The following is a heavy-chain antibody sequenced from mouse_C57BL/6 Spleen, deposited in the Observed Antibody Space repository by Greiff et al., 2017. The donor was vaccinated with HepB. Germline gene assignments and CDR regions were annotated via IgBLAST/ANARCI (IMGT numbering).Heavy chain of an antibody. Sequence: EVQLQQSGPELVKPGASVKISCKASGYSFTGYYMNWVKQSPEKSLEWIGEINPSTGGTTYNEKFKAKATLTVDKSSSTAYMQLKSLTSEDSAVYLGGRSGRTLLDYWSQGTTLTVAP. D-gene: IGHD1-1*01. CDR1: GYSFTGYY. V-gene: IGHV1-42*01. CDR2: INPSTGGT. CDR3: GRSGRTLLDY. J-gene: IGHJ2*01.